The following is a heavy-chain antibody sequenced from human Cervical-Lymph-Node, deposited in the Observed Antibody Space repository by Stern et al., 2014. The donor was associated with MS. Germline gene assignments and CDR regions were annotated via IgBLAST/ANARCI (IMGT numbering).Heavy chain of an antibody. J-gene: IGHJ6*02. Sequence: MQLVESGAEVKKPGSSVKVSCQASGGTFNVYAINWLRQAPGQGLEWMGGIIPIFGTANSAQKFQGRVTITADESTRTSSMQLSSLRSNDTAVYYCARDGRHRDNYGLDVWGQGTTVIVSS. CDR2: IIPIFGTA. CDR3: ARDGRHRDNYGLDV. D-gene: IGHD2-15*01. CDR1: GGTFNVYA. V-gene: IGHV1-69*01.